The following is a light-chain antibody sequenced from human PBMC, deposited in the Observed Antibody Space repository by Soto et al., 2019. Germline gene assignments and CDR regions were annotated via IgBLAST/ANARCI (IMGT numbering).Light chain of an antibody. CDR3: QQYGSSAYT. CDR1: QSVSSSY. Sequence: EIVLTQSPGTPSLSPGERATLSCRASQSVSSSYLAWYQQKPGQAPRLLIYGASSRATGIPDRFSGSGSGTDFTLTISRLEPEDFAVYYCQQYGSSAYTFGQGTKLEIK. CDR2: GAS. V-gene: IGKV3-20*01. J-gene: IGKJ2*01.